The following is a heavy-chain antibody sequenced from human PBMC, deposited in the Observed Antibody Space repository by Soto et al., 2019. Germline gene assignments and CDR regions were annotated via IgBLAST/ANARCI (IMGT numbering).Heavy chain of an antibody. V-gene: IGHV3-30-3*01. J-gene: IGHJ3*02. CDR2: ISYDGSNK. CDR1: GFTFSSYA. CDR3: ASDSSSQHDDAFDI. Sequence: QVQLVESGGGVVQPGRSLRLSCAASGFTFSSYAMHWVRQAPGKGLEWVAVISYDGSNKYYADSVKGRFTISRDNSKNTLYLQMNSLRAEDTAVYYCASDSSSQHDDAFDIWGQGTMVTVSS. D-gene: IGHD6-13*01.